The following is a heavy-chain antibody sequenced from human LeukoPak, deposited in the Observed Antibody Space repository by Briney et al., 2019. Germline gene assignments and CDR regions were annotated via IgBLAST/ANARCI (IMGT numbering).Heavy chain of an antibody. V-gene: IGHV4-39*07. CDR1: GGSISSSSYY. CDR3: ARVRRIDILTGYAPYFDY. J-gene: IGHJ4*02. Sequence: SETLSPTCTVSGGSISSSSYYWGWIRQPPGKGLEWIGSIYCSGSTYYNPSLKSRVTISVDTSKNQFSLKLSSVTAADTAVYYCARVRRIDILTGYAPYFDYWGQGTLVTVSS. D-gene: IGHD3-9*01. CDR2: IYCSGST.